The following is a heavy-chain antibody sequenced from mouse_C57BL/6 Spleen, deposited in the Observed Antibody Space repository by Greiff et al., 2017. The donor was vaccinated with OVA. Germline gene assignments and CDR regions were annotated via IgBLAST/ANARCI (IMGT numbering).Heavy chain of an antibody. V-gene: IGHV5-9*01. D-gene: IGHD3-2*02. Sequence: EVQGVESGGGLVKPGGSLKLSCAASGFTFSSYTMSWVRQTPEKRLEWVATISGGGGNTYYPASVKGRVTISRDNAKNTLYLQMSSLSAEDTALYYCARHPTVQALFAYWGQGTLVTVSA. CDR2: ISGGGGNT. CDR1: GFTFSSYT. CDR3: ARHPTVQALFAY. J-gene: IGHJ3*01.